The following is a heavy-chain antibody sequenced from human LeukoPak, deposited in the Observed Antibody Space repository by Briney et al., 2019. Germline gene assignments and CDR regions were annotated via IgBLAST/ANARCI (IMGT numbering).Heavy chain of an antibody. V-gene: IGHV1-69*04. Sequence: SVKVSCKASGGTFSSYAISWVRQAPGQGLEWMGRIIPILGIANYAQKFQGRVTITADKSTSTAYMELSSLRSEDTAVYYCARAPGYSSGWYVSPLDYWGQGTLVTVSS. J-gene: IGHJ4*02. CDR2: IIPILGIA. CDR3: ARAPGYSSGWYVSPLDY. D-gene: IGHD6-19*01. CDR1: GGTFSSYA.